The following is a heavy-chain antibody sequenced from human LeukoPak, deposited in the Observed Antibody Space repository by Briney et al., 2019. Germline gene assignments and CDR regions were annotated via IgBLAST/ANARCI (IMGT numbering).Heavy chain of an antibody. CDR3: ARVTYYDSSGYYFFDY. J-gene: IGHJ4*02. CDR1: GGTFSSYA. D-gene: IGHD3-22*01. Sequence: PRASVKVSCKASGGTFSSYAISWVRQAPGQGLEWMGGIIPIFGTANYAQKFQGRVTITADESTSTAYMELSSLRSEDTAVYYCARVTYYDSSGYYFFDYWGQGTLVTVSS. CDR2: IIPIFGTA. V-gene: IGHV1-69*13.